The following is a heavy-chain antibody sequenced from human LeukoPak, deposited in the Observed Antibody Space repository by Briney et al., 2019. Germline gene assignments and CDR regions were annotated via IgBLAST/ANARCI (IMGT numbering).Heavy chain of an antibody. Sequence: GASVKVSCKASGYTFTGYYMHWVRQAPGQGLEWMGWINPNSGGTNYAQKFQGRVTMTRDTSISTAYMELSRLRSDDTAVYYCAREVVVVTNDAFDIWGQGTMVTVSS. J-gene: IGHJ3*02. CDR1: GYTFTGYY. D-gene: IGHD3-22*01. CDR2: INPNSGGT. V-gene: IGHV1-2*02. CDR3: AREVVVVTNDAFDI.